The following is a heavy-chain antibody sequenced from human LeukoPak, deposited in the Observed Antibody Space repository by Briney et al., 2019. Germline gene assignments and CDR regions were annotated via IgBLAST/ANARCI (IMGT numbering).Heavy chain of an antibody. V-gene: IGHV3-48*04. J-gene: IGHJ6*02. CDR3: ARGRGAVPAAFMDV. CDR1: GFTFSSYS. Sequence: GGSLRLSCAASGFTFSSYSMNWVRQAPGKGLEWVSYISSSSSTIYYADSVKGRFTISRDNAKNSLYLQMNSLRAEDTAVYYCARGRGAVPAAFMDVWGQGTTVTVSS. D-gene: IGHD2-2*01. CDR2: ISSSSSTI.